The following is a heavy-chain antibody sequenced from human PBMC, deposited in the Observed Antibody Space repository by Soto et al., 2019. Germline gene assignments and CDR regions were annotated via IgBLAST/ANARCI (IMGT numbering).Heavy chain of an antibody. J-gene: IGHJ4*02. CDR2: IYSGGST. CDR3: ANLDWSQLPNNFDY. Sequence: PGGSLRLSCAASGFTVSSHYMSWVRQAPGKGLEWVSVIYSGGSTYYADAVKGRFTISRHNSKNTLYLQMNNLRAEDTAVYYRANLDWSQLPNNFDYWGQGTLVTVSS. CDR1: GFTVSSHY. V-gene: IGHV3-53*01. D-gene: IGHD1-1*01.